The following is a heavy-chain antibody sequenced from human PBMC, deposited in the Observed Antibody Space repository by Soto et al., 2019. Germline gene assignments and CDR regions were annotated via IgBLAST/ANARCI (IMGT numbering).Heavy chain of an antibody. D-gene: IGHD3-16*02. CDR2: IYYSGST. Sequence: SETLSLTCTVSGGSISSGDYYWSWIRQPPGKGLEWIGYIYYSGSTYYNPSLKSRVTISVDTSKNQFSLKLSSVTAADTAVYYCARRRNYDYVWGSYRQPYLYFDLWGRGTLVTVSS. J-gene: IGHJ2*01. V-gene: IGHV4-30-4*01. CDR1: GGSISSGDYY. CDR3: ARRRNYDYVWGSYRQPYLYFDL.